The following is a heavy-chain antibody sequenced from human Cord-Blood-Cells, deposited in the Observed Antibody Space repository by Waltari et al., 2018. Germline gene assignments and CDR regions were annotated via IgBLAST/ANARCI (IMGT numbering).Heavy chain of an antibody. D-gene: IGHD2-15*01. V-gene: IGHV3-30*18. CDR1: GFTFSSYG. CDR2: ISYDGSNK. J-gene: IGHJ6*02. CDR3: AKDPLGGYCSGGSCYSNYYYGMDV. Sequence: AASGFTFSSYGMHWVRQAPGKGLEWVDFISYDGSNKYYADSVKGRFTISRDNSKNTLYLQMNSPRAEDTAVYYCAKDPLGGYCSGGSCYSNYYYGMDVWGQGTTVTVSS.